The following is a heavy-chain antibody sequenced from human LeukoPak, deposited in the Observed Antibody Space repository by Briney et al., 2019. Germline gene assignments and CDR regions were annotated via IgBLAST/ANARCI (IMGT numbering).Heavy chain of an antibody. V-gene: IGHV3-66*02. CDR2: IYSDDRA. Sequence: GGSLRLSCVASGFTVSRNVMSWVRQALGKGLEWVSLIYSDDRAIYADSVKGRFTISRNNSKNTLFLQMSSLKPEDTAIYYCARDLAGFQEPRYYYYMDVWGKGTTVTVSS. CDR3: ARDLAGFQEPRYYYYMDV. CDR1: GFTVSRNV. J-gene: IGHJ6*03. D-gene: IGHD1-14*01.